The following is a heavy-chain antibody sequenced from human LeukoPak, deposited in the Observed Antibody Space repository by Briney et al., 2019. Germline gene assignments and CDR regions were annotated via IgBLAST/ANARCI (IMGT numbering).Heavy chain of an antibody. D-gene: IGHD2-21*02. CDR1: GGSINTYY. V-gene: IGHV4-59*01. CDR3: ARGDNYYYYYGMDV. CDR2: IYYSGST. J-gene: IGHJ6*02. Sequence: SETLSLTCTVSGGSINTYYWNWIRQPPGKGLEWIGYIYYSGSTIYNPSLKSRVSISVDASKNQFSLKLRSVTAADTAVYFCARGDNYYYYYGMDVWGQGTTVTVSS.